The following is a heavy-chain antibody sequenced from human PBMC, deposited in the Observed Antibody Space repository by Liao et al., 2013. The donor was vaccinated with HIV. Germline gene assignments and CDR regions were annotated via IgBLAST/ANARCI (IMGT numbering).Heavy chain of an antibody. CDR1: GVSFSDYY. J-gene: IGHJ6*03. V-gene: IGHV4-34*01. CDR3: ARAESNIAARVTGAFYYVNMDV. D-gene: IGHD6-6*01. Sequence: QVQLQQWGAGLLKPSETLSLTCAVYGVSFSDYYWSWIRQPPREGAWSGLGKVNHSGSTNYNPSLKSRVTISVDTSKKQFSLNLSSVTAADTAVYYCARAESNIAARVTGAFYYVNMDVWGKGTTVTVS. CDR2: VNHSGST.